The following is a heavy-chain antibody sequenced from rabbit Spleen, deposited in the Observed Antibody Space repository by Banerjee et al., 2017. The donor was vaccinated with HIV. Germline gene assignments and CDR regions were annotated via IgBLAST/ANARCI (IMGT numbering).Heavy chain of an antibody. J-gene: IGHJ4*01. CDR1: GFSFSDRDV. D-gene: IGHD3-1*01. Sequence: LEESGGGLVQPEGSLTLSCKASGFSFSDRDVMCWVRQAPGKGLQWIACINTYTGKPVYATWAKGRFTISRTSSTTVTLQMTSLTAADTATYFCARDLASVVGWNFSLWGPGTLVTVS. V-gene: IGHV1S45*01. CDR2: INTYTGKP. CDR3: ARDLASVVGWNFSL.